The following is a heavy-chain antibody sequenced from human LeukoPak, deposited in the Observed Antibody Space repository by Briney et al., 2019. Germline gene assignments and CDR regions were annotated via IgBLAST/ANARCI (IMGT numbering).Heavy chain of an antibody. J-gene: IGHJ6*04. CDR2: ISSSGSTI. CDR1: GFTFSSYE. CDR3: AELGITMIGGV. V-gene: IGHV3-48*03. Sequence: GGSLSLSCAASGFTFSSYEMNWVRQAPGKALEWVSYISSSGSTIYYADSVKGRFTISRDNAKNSLYLQMNSLRAEDTAVYYCAELGITMIGGVWGKGTTVTISS. D-gene: IGHD3-10*02.